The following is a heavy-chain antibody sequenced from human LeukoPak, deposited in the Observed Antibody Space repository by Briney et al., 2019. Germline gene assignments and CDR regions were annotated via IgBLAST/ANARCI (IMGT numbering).Heavy chain of an antibody. D-gene: IGHD3-10*01. CDR3: ARDSDVGY. CDR2: ISSSSSTI. Sequence: GGSLRLSCAASGFTFSSYSMNWVRQAPGKGLEWVSYISSSSSTIYYADPVKGRFTISRDNAKNSLYLQMNGLRAEDTAVYYCARDSDVGYWGQGTLVTVSS. V-gene: IGHV3-48*04. CDR1: GFTFSSYS. J-gene: IGHJ4*02.